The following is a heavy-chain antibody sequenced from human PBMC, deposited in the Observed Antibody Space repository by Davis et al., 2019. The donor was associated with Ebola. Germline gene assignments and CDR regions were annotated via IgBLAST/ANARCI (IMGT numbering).Heavy chain of an antibody. CDR2: INHSGST. CDR3: ATPGRYCTNGVCYYYYYGMDV. D-gene: IGHD2-8*01. V-gene: IGHV4-61*01. Sequence: MPSETLSLTCTVSGGSVSSGSYYWSWIRQPPGKGLEWIGEINHSGSTNYNPSLKSRVTISVDTSKNQFSLKLSSVTAADTAVYYCATPGRYCTNGVCYYYYYGMDVWGQGTTVTVSS. J-gene: IGHJ6*02. CDR1: GGSVSSGSYY.